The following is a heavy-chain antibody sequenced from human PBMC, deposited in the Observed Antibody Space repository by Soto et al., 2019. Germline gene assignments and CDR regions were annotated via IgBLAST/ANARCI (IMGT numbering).Heavy chain of an antibody. CDR1: GDSITSGVHY. J-gene: IGHJ4*02. D-gene: IGHD3-16*01. CDR2: IFYSGIS. CDR3: ASDRSRLTFGGGSGEWCIDS. V-gene: IGHV4-31*03. Sequence: QVQLQESGPELVKPSQTLSLTCTVSGDSITSGVHYWSWIRQHPGKGLEWIGYIFYSGISYYNPSLGIRVTTLVDTSKSPFCLTLVSVRAADTAVYYCASDRSRLTFGGGSGEWCIDSWGQGNLVTVSS.